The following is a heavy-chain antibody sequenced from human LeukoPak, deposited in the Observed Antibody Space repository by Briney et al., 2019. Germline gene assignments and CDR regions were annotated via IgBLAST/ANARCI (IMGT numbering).Heavy chain of an antibody. CDR2: IYPGDSAT. CDR3: ARPGGADCSGGSCYPSPYYYYGMDV. V-gene: IGHV5-51*01. Sequence: GESLKISCKGSGYSFTSYWIGWVRQMPGKGLEWVGIIYPGDSATRYSPSFQGPGTISAAQSLTTAYLQWSSLKAPHTAMYYCARPGGADCSGGSCYPSPYYYYGMDVWGKGTTVTVSS. J-gene: IGHJ6*04. D-gene: IGHD2-15*01. CDR1: GYSFTSYW.